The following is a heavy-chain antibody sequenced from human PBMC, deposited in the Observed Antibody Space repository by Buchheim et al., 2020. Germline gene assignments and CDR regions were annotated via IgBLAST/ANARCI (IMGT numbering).Heavy chain of an antibody. J-gene: IGHJ4*02. CDR1: GFTFSDYA. V-gene: IGHV3-23*01. CDR2: ISGSGGSP. CDR3: AKEVSVYVWGTFSNY. Sequence: EVQLLESGGGLVQPGGSLRISCAASGFTFSDYAMNWVRQAPGKGLEWVSGISGSGGSPYYADSVKGRFTISRDNSKYTLSLQMNSLRAEDTAVYYCAKEVSVYVWGTFSNYWGQGTL. D-gene: IGHD3-16*01.